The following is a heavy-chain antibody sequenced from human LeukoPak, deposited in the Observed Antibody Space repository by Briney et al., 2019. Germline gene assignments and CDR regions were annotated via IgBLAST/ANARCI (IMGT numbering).Heavy chain of an antibody. CDR1: GFTFSSYS. CDR3: ARDHFVMTTVTTTPIY. CDR2: ISSSRSYI. Sequence: PGGSLRLTCAASGFTFSSYSMNWVRQAPGKGLEWVSSISSSRSYIYYADSVKGRFTISRDNAKNSLYLQMNSLRAEDTAVYYCARDHFVMTTVTTTPIYWGQGTLVTVSS. V-gene: IGHV3-21*01. J-gene: IGHJ4*02. D-gene: IGHD4-17*01.